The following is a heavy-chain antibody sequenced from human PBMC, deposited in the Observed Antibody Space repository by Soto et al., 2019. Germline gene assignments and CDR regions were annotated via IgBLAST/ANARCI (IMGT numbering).Heavy chain of an antibody. Sequence: NPSETLSLTCTVSGGSISSGGYYWSWIRQHPGKGLEWIGYIYYSGSTYYNPSLKSRVTISVDTSKNQFSLKLSSVTAADTAVYYCARAKDPQAGSSSSSWYPRYYYYGMDVWGQGTTVTVSS. J-gene: IGHJ6*02. CDR2: IYYSGST. CDR1: GGSISSGGYY. CDR3: ARAKDPQAGSSSSSWYPRYYYYGMDV. V-gene: IGHV4-31*03. D-gene: IGHD6-13*01.